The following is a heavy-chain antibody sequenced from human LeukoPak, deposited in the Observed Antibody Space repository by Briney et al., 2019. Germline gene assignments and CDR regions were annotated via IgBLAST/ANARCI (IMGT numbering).Heavy chain of an antibody. CDR1: EFTFRSYA. CDR3: AKGVGYGGMDV. CDR2: ISYDGHNE. J-gene: IGHJ6*02. Sequence: GRSLRLSCAASEFTFRSYAMHWVRQAPGKGLEWVAVISYDGHNEYYGDSVKGRFTISRDNSKNTVFLQMNSLRAEDTAVYYCAKGVGYGGMDVWGQGTTVTVSS. V-gene: IGHV3-30*04. D-gene: IGHD2-8*01.